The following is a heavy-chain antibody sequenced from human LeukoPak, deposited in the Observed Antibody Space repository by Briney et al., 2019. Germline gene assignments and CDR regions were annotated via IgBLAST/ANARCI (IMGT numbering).Heavy chain of an antibody. Sequence: PGGSLRLSSAASGFTFSSHWMHWVRQAPGKGLLWLSRINSEGSSTHYADSVKGRFTISRDNAKNTLYLQMNSLSAGDTAVYYCATSTCGGDCYGNWLHPWGQGTLVTVSS. V-gene: IGHV3-74*01. D-gene: IGHD2-21*02. J-gene: IGHJ5*02. CDR2: INSEGSST. CDR1: GFTFSSHW. CDR3: ATSTCGGDCYGNWLHP.